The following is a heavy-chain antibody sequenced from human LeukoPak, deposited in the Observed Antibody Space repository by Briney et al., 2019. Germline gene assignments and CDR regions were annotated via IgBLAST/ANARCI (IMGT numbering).Heavy chain of an antibody. CDR3: ARDRFPSGYSRPFDY. Sequence: GGSLRLSCAASGLTFSSYWMSWVRQAPGKGLEWVANIKQDGSEKYYVDSVKGRFTISRDNAKNSLYLQMNSLRAEDTAVYYCARDRFPSGYSRPFDYWGQGTLVTVSS. D-gene: IGHD5-12*01. V-gene: IGHV3-7*01. CDR1: GLTFSSYW. CDR2: IKQDGSEK. J-gene: IGHJ4*02.